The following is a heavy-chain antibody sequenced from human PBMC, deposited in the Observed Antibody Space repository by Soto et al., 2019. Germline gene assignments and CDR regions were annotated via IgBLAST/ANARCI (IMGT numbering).Heavy chain of an antibody. J-gene: IGHJ4*02. CDR3: AREGPGKTLDY. D-gene: IGHD1-1*01. V-gene: IGHV1-69*08. CDR2: IIPLVAIT. CDR1: GGTLNSYS. Sequence: QVQLVQSGTEVRKPGSSVKVSCETSGGTLNSYSISWVRQAPGQGLEWLGRIIPLVAITNYAQKFQGRVTISADKSTSTAYMELSSLASEDTAVYYSAREGPGKTLDYWGQGTLVTVSS.